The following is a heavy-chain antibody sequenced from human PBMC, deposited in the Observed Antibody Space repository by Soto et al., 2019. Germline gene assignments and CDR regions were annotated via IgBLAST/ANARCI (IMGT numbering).Heavy chain of an antibody. V-gene: IGHV4-59*01. J-gene: IGHJ6*02. CDR3: VRDGSMPRLAPEGYYYYAMDV. Sequence: QVQLQESGPGLVKPSETLSLTCSVSGGSISGYYWSWIRRPPGKGLEWIGYIYFNGSTHYNPSLKSRVTISLDTSKNQFSLRLSSVTAADTAVYYCVRDGSMPRLAPEGYYYYAMDVWGQGTTVTVSS. CDR2: IYFNGST. CDR1: GGSISGYY. D-gene: IGHD3-16*01.